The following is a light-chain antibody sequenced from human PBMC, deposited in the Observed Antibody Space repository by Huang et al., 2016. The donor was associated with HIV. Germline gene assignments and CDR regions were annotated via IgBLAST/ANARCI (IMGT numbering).Light chain of an antibody. V-gene: IGKV2-30*01. CDR2: KVS. J-gene: IGKJ1*01. CDR3: MQGTHWPPT. CDR1: QSLLYRDGNTY. Sequence: DVVMTQSPLSLPVTLGQPASISCRSSQSLLYRDGNTYLNWFQQRPGQSPRRLIYKVSSRDSGVPDRFSGSGSGTDFTLKISRLEAEDVGIYYCMQGTHWPPTFGQGTKVEVK.